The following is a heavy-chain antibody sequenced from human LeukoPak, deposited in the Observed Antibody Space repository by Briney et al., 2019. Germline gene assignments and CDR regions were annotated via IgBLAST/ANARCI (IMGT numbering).Heavy chain of an antibody. CDR3: TTSRNSARGIDY. CDR2: LNAGNGLT. J-gene: IGHJ4*02. V-gene: IGHV1-3*01. D-gene: IGHD2-15*01. CDR1: GYTFITYV. Sequence: ASVKVSCKASGYTFITYVMHWVRQAPGQRLEWMGWLNAGNGLTKYSQKFQGTVTITRDTSASTAYMELSSLRSEDTAVYYCTTSRNSARGIDYWGQGTLVTVSS.